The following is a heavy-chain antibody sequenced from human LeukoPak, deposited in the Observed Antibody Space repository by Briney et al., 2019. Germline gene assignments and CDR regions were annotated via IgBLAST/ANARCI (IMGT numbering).Heavy chain of an antibody. CDR2: ISSNGGST. CDR3: ARDPHYYYDSSGYVDY. CDR1: GFTFSSYA. Sequence: PGGSLRLSCAASGFTFSSYAMHWVRQAPGKGLEYVSAISSNGGSTYYANSVKGRFTISRDNSKNTLYLQMGSLRAEDMAVYYCARDPHYYYDSSGYVDYWGQGTLVTVSS. D-gene: IGHD3-22*01. V-gene: IGHV3-64*01. J-gene: IGHJ4*02.